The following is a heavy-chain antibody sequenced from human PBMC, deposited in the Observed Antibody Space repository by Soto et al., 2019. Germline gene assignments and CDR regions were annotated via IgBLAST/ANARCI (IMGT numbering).Heavy chain of an antibody. V-gene: IGHV1-8*01. CDR3: AREAYYDILTGYYRGFDY. CDR2: MNPNSGNT. Sequence: QVQLVQSGAEVKKPGASVKVSCKASGYTFTSYDINWVRQATGQGLEWMGWMNPNSGNTGYAQKFQGRVTMTRNTSISTVYMELSSLRSEDTAVYYCAREAYYDILTGYYRGFDYWGQGTLVTVSS. CDR1: GYTFTSYD. D-gene: IGHD3-9*01. J-gene: IGHJ4*02.